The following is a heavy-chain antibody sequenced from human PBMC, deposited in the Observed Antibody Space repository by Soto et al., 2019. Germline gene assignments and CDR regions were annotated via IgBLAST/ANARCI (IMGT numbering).Heavy chain of an antibody. J-gene: IGHJ4*02. CDR2: IYSGGST. CDR1: GFTVSSNY. Sequence: EVQLVESGGGLIQPGGSLRLSCAASGFTVSSNYMSWVRQAPGKGLEWVSVIYSGGSTYYADSLKGRYTISRDNSKSTPYLEMNSVRAEDTAVYYCARDLCRSSFDYWGQGTLVTVSS. CDR3: ARDLCRSSFDY. V-gene: IGHV3-53*01.